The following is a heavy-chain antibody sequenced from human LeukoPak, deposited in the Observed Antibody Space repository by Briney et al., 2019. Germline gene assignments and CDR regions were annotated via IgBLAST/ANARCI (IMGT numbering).Heavy chain of an antibody. J-gene: IGHJ4*02. CDR1: GYTFTSSA. V-gene: IGHV7-4-1*01. Sequence: ASVKVSCKASGYTFTSSALNWVRQAPGQGLEWMGWINTNTGNPTYAQGFTGRFVFSLDTSVSTAYLHIGSLEAEDTAIYYCATDLKKGDSGCFDYWGQGTLVTVSS. D-gene: IGHD6-19*01. CDR3: ATDLKKGDSGCFDY. CDR2: INTNTGNP.